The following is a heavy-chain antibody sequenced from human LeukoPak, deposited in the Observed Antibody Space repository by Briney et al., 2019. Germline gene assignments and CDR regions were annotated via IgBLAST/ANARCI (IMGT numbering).Heavy chain of an antibody. CDR1: GGSFSGYY. J-gene: IGHJ4*02. Sequence: SETLSLTCAVYGGSFSGYYWSWIRQPPGKGLEWIGEINHSGSTNYNPSLKSRVTISVDTSKNQFSLKLSSVTAADTAVYYCARGSTLQWRPRGIDYWGQGTLVTVSS. CDR3: ARGSTLQWRPRGIDY. D-gene: IGHD6-19*01. CDR2: INHSGST. V-gene: IGHV4-34*01.